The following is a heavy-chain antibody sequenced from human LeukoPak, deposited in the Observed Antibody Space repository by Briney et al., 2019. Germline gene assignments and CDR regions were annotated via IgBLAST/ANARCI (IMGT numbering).Heavy chain of an antibody. D-gene: IGHD6-19*01. Sequence: GGSLRLSCAASGFTFSSYGMHWVRQAPGKGLQWVAVIWYDRSNKYYADSVKGRFTISRDNSKNTLYLQMNSLRAEDTAVYYCASTSGWYEPIDYWGQGTLVTVSS. CDR3: ASTSGWYEPIDY. CDR2: IWYDRSNK. CDR1: GFTFSSYG. J-gene: IGHJ4*02. V-gene: IGHV3-33*01.